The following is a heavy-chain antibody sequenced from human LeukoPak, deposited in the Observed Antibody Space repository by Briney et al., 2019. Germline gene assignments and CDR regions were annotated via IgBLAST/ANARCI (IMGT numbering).Heavy chain of an antibody. Sequence: GGSLRLSCAASGFTFSDYYMSWVRQAPGKGLEWVSSIATSSDYIYYAGSLKGRFTISRDNAKNSLYLHMNSLRPDDTAVYYCARGRSITILRGVAISDGFDIWGQGTKVTVS. D-gene: IGHD3-10*01. CDR2: IATSSDYI. CDR1: GFTFSDYY. CDR3: ARGRSITILRGVAISDGFDI. V-gene: IGHV3-21*06. J-gene: IGHJ3*02.